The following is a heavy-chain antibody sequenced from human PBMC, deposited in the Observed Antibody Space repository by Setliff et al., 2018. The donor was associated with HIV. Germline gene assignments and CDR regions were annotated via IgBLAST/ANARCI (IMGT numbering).Heavy chain of an antibody. CDR3: ARALGGSGWSIDY. V-gene: IGHV4-4*08. CDR2: IYTSGTT. D-gene: IGHD6-19*01. CDR1: SGSISTHY. J-gene: IGHJ4*02. Sequence: SETLSLTCTVSSGSISTHYWSWIRQPPGKGLEWIGYIYTSGTTYYNPSLRSRVTISIDTSKNQFSLKLSSVTAADTAVYYCARALGGSGWSIDYWGQGTLVTVSS.